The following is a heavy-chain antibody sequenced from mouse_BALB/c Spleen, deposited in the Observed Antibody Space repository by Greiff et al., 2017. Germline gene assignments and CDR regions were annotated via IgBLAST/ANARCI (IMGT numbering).Heavy chain of an antibody. J-gene: IGHJ2*01. CDR3: ARGDSYYFDY. V-gene: IGHV1-31*01. Sequence: EVQLQQSGPELVKPGASVKISCKASGYSFTGYYMHWVKQSHVKSLEWIGRINPYNGATSYNQNFKDKASLTVDESSSTAYMELHSLTSEDSAVYYCARGDSYYFDYWGQGTTLTVSS. CDR2: INPYNGAT. D-gene: IGHD3-3*01. CDR1: GYSFTGYY.